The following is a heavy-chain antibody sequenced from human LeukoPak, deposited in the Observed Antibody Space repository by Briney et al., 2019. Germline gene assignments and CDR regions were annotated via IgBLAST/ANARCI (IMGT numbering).Heavy chain of an antibody. J-gene: IGHJ4*02. V-gene: IGHV1-18*01. CDR3: AREYKWFGELLPFDY. CDR2: ISAYNGNT. CDR1: GYTFTSYG. D-gene: IGHD3-10*01. Sequence: ASVKVSCKASGYTFTSYGISWVRQAPGQGLEWMGWISAYNGNTNYAQKLQGRVTMTTDTSTSTAYMELRSLRSDDTAVYYCAREYKWFGELLPFDYWGQGTLVTVSS.